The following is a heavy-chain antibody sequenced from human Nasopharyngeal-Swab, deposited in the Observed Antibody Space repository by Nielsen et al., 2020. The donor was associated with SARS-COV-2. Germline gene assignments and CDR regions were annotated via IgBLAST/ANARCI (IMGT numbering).Heavy chain of an antibody. J-gene: IGHJ3*02. CDR2: IDPSDSYT. V-gene: IGHV5-10-1*01. CDR1: GYTFTTYW. CDR3: GRVSSSWPHDAFDI. Sequence: GESLKISCQGSGYTFTTYWISWVRRMPGKGPEWMGRIDPSDSYTTYSPSFQGHVTISAAKSISTAYLQWSSLKASDTAIYYCGRVSSSWPHDAFDIWGQGTMVTVSS. D-gene: IGHD6-13*01.